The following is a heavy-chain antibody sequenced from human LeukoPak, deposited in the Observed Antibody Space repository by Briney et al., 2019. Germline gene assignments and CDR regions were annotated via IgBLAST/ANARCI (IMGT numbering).Heavy chain of an antibody. CDR1: GFVFNNYS. CDR2: IWTDGSKK. Sequence: GGSLRLSCAASGFVFNNYSMHWVRQAPGKGLEWVAVIWTDGSKKSYADSVKGRFTFTRDNSKNMLYLQMDSLRADDTAVYYCARRSSGTSGLDYWGQGILVTVSS. J-gene: IGHJ4*02. V-gene: IGHV3-33*01. CDR3: ARRSSGTSGLDY. D-gene: IGHD1-26*01.